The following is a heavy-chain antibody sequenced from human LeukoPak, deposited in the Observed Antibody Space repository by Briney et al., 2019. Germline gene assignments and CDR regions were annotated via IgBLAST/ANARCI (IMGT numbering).Heavy chain of an antibody. CDR3: AKQLGYCSDGSCYFPY. CDR1: GFTFSSSA. V-gene: IGHV3-23*01. J-gene: IGHJ4*02. CDR2: ISNNGSYT. D-gene: IGHD2-15*01. Sequence: GGSRRLSWAASGFTFSSSARSGVGQAQGRGREGVSAISNNGSYTYYADSVQGRFTISRDNSKSTLCLQMNSLRAEDTAVYYCAKQLGYCSDGSCYFPYWGQGTLVTVSS.